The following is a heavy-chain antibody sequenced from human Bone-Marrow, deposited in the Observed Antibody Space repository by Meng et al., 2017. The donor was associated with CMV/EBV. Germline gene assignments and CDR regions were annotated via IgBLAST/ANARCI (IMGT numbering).Heavy chain of an antibody. CDR1: GGSFS. D-gene: IGHD1-26*01. CDR3: ARFRVGADGAFDI. CDR2: IIPILGIA. V-gene: IGHV1-69*10. Sequence: SVKVSCKASGGSFSISWVRQAPGQGLEWMGGIIPILGIANYAQKFQGRVTITADKSTSTAYMELSSLRSEDTAVYYCARFRVGADGAFDIWGQGTMVTVSS. J-gene: IGHJ3*02.